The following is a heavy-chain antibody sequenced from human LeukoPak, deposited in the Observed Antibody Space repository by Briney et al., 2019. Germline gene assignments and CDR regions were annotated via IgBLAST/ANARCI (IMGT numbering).Heavy chain of an antibody. D-gene: IGHD2-15*01. Sequence: GESLKISCKGSGYNFTSYWIGWVRPLPGKGLEWMGIIYPGDSDTRYSPSFQGQVTISADKSISTAYLQWSSLKASDTAMYYCARILGYCSGGSCYDGRVYYFDYWGQGTLVTVSS. CDR1: GYNFTSYW. CDR3: ARILGYCSGGSCYDGRVYYFDY. CDR2: IYPGDSDT. V-gene: IGHV5-51*01. J-gene: IGHJ4*02.